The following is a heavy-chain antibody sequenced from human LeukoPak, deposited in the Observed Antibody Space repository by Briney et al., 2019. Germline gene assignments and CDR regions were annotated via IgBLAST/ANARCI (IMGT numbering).Heavy chain of an antibody. CDR3: AREAPYMITFGGVIGPYFDY. D-gene: IGHD3-16*02. V-gene: IGHV1-18*01. CDR2: ISAYNGNT. J-gene: IGHJ4*02. Sequence: GASVKVSCKASGYTFTSYGISWVRQAPGQGLEWMGWISAYNGNTNYAQKLQGRVTMTTDTSTSTAYMELRSLRSDDTAVYYCAREAPYMITFGGVIGPYFDYWGQGTLVTVSS. CDR1: GYTFTSYG.